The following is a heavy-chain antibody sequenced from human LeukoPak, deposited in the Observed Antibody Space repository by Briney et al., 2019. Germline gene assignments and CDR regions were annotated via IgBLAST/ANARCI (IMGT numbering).Heavy chain of an antibody. CDR3: ASDSSGYYFGAFDI. J-gene: IGHJ3*02. V-gene: IGHV1-3*01. D-gene: IGHD3-22*01. CDR2: INAGNGNT. CDR1: GYTFTSYA. Sequence: ASVKVSCKASGYTFTSYAMHWVRQAPGQRLEWMGWINAGNGNTKYSQKFQGRVTITRDTPASTAYMELSSLRSEDTAVYYCASDSSGYYFGAFDIWGQGTMVTVSS.